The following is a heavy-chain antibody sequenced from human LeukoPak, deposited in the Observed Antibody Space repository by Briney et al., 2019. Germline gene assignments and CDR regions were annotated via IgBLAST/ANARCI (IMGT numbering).Heavy chain of an antibody. D-gene: IGHD3-9*01. J-gene: IGHJ4*02. Sequence: SETLSLTCTVSGGSVSSSIYYWGWIRQPPGKGLEWIGSIYYSGSTSYNPSLKSRVTISVDTSKNQFSLKLTSVTAADTAVYYCASRNDILTGHVFDFWGQGTLVTVSS. CDR2: IYYSGST. CDR1: GGSVSSSIYY. V-gene: IGHV4-39*01. CDR3: ASRNDILTGHVFDF.